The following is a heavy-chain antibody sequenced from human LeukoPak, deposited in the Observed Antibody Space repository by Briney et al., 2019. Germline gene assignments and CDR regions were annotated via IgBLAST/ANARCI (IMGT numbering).Heavy chain of an antibody. J-gene: IGHJ4*02. Sequence: GGSLRLSCAAPGFTFSSYGMHWVRQAPGKGLEWVAVIWYDGSNKYYADSVKGRFTISRDNSKNTLYLQMNSLRAEDTAVYYCAREYSGSQTAADYWGQGTLVTVSS. CDR1: GFTFSSYG. CDR3: AREYSGSQTAADY. CDR2: IWYDGSNK. V-gene: IGHV3-33*01. D-gene: IGHD1-26*01.